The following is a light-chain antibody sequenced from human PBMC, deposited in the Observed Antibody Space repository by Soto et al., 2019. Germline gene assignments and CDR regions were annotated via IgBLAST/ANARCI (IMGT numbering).Light chain of an antibody. V-gene: IGKV3-20*01. CDR2: VAS. CDR3: QQYGSSPWT. Sequence: EMGWTQPQGTLPLSQGERATLSCRASQSVGRSYLAWNQQKPGQAPRPPTYVASSRAIGIPERFSGSGSGTDFTLTISRLEPEDFAVYYCQQYGSSPWTFGQGTKGEIK. CDR1: QSVGRSY. J-gene: IGKJ1*01.